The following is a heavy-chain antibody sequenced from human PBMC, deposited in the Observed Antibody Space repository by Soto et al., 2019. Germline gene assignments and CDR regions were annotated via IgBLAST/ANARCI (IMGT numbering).Heavy chain of an antibody. CDR3: AKVSHPERTGRWNAFDF. J-gene: IGHJ4*02. CDR1: GFTFSSYG. V-gene: IGHV3-30*18. Sequence: GGSLRLSCAASGFTFSSYGMHWVRQAPGKGLEWVAVISYDGSNKYYADSVKGLFTISRDNSKNTLYLQMNSLRAEDTAVYYCAKVSHPERTGRWNAFDFWGQGTLVTVSS. CDR2: ISYDGSNK. D-gene: IGHD1-1*01.